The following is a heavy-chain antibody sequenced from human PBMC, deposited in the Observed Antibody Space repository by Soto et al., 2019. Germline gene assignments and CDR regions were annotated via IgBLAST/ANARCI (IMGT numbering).Heavy chain of an antibody. J-gene: IGHJ6*02. Sequence: QVDLVQSGAEVKKPGASVTLSCKASGSAITRYYIHWVRQAPGRGLEGMGIINPGGGSASYAQKFQDRVTIDKDTSTGTVYMDLRSLRTEDTAVYYCARDTSGWSLNGLDVWGQGTTVNVSS. V-gene: IGHV1-46*01. CDR1: GSAITRYY. D-gene: IGHD6-19*01. CDR3: ARDTSGWSLNGLDV. CDR2: INPGGGSA.